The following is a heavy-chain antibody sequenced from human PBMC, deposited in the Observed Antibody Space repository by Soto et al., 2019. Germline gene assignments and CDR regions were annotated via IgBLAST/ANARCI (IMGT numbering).Heavy chain of an antibody. CDR1: GGSFSGYY. D-gene: IGHD2-2*03. CDR2: INHSGST. J-gene: IGHJ6*02. CDR3: ARVGIVVVPAVYYYYYGMDV. V-gene: IGHV4-34*01. Sequence: PSETLSLTCAVYGGSFSGYYWSWIRQPPGKGLEWIGEINHSGSTNYNPSLKSRVTISVDTSKNQFSLKLSSVTAADTAVYYCARVGIVVVPAVYYYYYGMDVWGQGTLVTVSS.